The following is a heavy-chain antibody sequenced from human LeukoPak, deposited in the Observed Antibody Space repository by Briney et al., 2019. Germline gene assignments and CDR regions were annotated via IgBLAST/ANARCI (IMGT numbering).Heavy chain of an antibody. Sequence: SGGSLRLSCAASGFTFSNAWMSWVRQAPGKGLEFVSGISSNGGGTDSADSVKGRFTISRDNSKNTLYLQMSSLRAEDTAVYYCAGGFDYWGQGTLVTVSS. J-gene: IGHJ4*02. CDR2: ISSNGGGT. D-gene: IGHD3-16*01. CDR1: GFTFSNAW. V-gene: IGHV3-64D*09. CDR3: AGGFDY.